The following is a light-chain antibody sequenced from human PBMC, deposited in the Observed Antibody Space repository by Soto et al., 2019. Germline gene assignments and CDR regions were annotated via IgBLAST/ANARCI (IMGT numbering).Light chain of an antibody. Sequence: SVLTQPPSVSWAPGQRVTISCTGSSSNIGAGYDIHWYQQLPGTAPKLLIYGNNNRPSGVPDRFSGSKSGTSASLAITGLQAEDEADYYCQSHDSSLSGSVFGTGTKVTVL. CDR2: GNN. J-gene: IGLJ1*01. CDR1: SSNIGAGYD. V-gene: IGLV1-40*01. CDR3: QSHDSSLSGSV.